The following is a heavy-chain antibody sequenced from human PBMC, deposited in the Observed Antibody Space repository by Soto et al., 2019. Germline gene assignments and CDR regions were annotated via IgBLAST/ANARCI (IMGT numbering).Heavy chain of an antibody. D-gene: IGHD5-18*01. J-gene: IGHJ5*02. CDR3: PRDVDTAMVHNWFDP. V-gene: IGHV1-46*01. CDR2: INPSGGST. CDR1: VYTFTSYY. Sequence: ASVKVSCKASVYTFTSYYMHWVRQAPGQGLEWMGIINPSGGSTSYAQKFQGRVTMTRDTSTSTVYMELSSLRSEDTAVYYCPRDVDTAMVHNWFDPWGQGTLVTVSS.